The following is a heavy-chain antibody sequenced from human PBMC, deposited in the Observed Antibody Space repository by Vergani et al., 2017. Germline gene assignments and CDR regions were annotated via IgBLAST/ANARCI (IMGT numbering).Heavy chain of an antibody. CDR1: GVSFSGYY. V-gene: IGHV4-34*01. Sequence: QVQLQQWGAGLLKPSETLSLTCGVSGVSFSGYYWSWIRQTPGKGLEWIVEIYQSETTDYNPSLKTRVTISVDMSKKQFSLKLRSMTAADTAVYYCARALGGYCRDSSCRRYFDSWGQGTLVTVSS. J-gene: IGHJ4*02. CDR2: IYQSETT. D-gene: IGHD2-15*01. CDR3: ARALGGYCRDSSCRRYFDS.